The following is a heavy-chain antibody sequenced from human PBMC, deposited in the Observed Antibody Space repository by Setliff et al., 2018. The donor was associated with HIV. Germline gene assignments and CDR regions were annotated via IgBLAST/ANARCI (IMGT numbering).Heavy chain of an antibody. CDR2: INSYNGNT. CDR1: GYTFTTYG. D-gene: IGHD3-10*01. V-gene: IGHV1-18*04. Sequence: ASVKVSCKASGYTFTTYGFNWVRQAPGQGLEWMGWINSYNGNTKFAQKFQGRVTMTTDTSTTTAFMELRSLKADDTGIYYCSRSGVPPYNYYGMDVWGQGTTVTVSS. J-gene: IGHJ6*02. CDR3: SRSGVPPYNYYGMDV.